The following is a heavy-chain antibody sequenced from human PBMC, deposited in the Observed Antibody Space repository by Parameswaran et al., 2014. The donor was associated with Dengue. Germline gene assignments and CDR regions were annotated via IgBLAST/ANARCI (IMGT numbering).Heavy chain of an antibody. CDR2: IYYSGRI. D-gene: IGHD3-16*01. CDR3: ARSEGADDWYFDL. J-gene: IGHJ2*01. Sequence: PGKGLEWIGYIYYSGRINYKPSLKSRVTISVDTSKNQFSLKLSSVTAADTAVYYCARSEGADDWYFDLWGRGTLVTVSS. V-gene: IGHV4-59*13.